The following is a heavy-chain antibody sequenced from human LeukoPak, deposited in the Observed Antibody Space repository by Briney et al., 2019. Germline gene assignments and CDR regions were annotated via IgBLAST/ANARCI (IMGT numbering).Heavy chain of an antibody. V-gene: IGHV3-21*01. Sequence: GGSLRLSCAASGFTFSSYNMNWVRQAPGKGLEWVSSISSSSSYIYYADSVKGRFTISRDNAKNTLNLQMNSLRAEDTAVYYCARDLGQYYDTSDNWFDPWGQGTLVTVSS. CDR1: GFTFSSYN. CDR2: ISSSSSYI. D-gene: IGHD3-22*01. J-gene: IGHJ5*02. CDR3: ARDLGQYYDTSDNWFDP.